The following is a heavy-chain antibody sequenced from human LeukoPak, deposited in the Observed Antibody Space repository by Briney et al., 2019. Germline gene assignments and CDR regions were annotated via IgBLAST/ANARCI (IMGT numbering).Heavy chain of an antibody. D-gene: IGHD3-3*01. CDR3: AKHGYDFWSGYYKLRFDY. CDR2: ISGSGGST. CDR1: GFTFSSYA. Sequence: GGSLRLSCAASGFTFSSYAMSWVRQAPGKGLEWVSAISGSGGSTYYADSVKGRFTASRDNSKNTLYLQMNSLRAEDTAVYYCAKHGYDFWSGYYKLRFDYWGQGTLVTVSS. V-gene: IGHV3-23*01. J-gene: IGHJ4*02.